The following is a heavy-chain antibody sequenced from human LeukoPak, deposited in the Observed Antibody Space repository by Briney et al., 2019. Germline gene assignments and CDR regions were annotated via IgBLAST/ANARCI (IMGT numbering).Heavy chain of an antibody. CDR2: INHSGST. D-gene: IGHD6-19*01. V-gene: IGHV4-39*07. CDR3: AREYSSGWPADYYYGMDV. Sequence: SETLSLTCTVSGGSISSGGYYWSWIRQPPGKGLEWIGEINHSGSTNYNPSLKSRVTISVDTSKNQFSLKLSSVTAADTAVYYCAREYSSGWPADYYYGMDVWGQGTTVTVSS. CDR1: GGSISSGGYY. J-gene: IGHJ6*02.